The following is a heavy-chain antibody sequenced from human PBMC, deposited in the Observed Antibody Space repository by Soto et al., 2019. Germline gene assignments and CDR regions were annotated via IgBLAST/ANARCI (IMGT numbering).Heavy chain of an antibody. CDR3: ARSLEVGATARFDY. V-gene: IGHV4-31*03. CDR2: IYYSWST. Sequence: QVQLQESGPGLVKPSQTLSLTCTVSGGSISSGGYYWSWIRQHPGKGLEWIGYIYYSWSTYYNPSLKSRVTISVDPSKNQFSLKLSSVTAADTAVYYCARSLEVGATARFDYWGQGTLVTVSS. CDR1: GGSISSGGYY. J-gene: IGHJ4*02. D-gene: IGHD1-26*01.